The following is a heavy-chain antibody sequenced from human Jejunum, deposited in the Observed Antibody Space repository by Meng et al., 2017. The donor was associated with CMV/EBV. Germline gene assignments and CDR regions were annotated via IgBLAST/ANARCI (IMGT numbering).Heavy chain of an antibody. CDR2: LSASGDSK. D-gene: IGHD6-6*01. V-gene: IGHV3-23*01. Sequence: EVQLLESGGGFIQPGGSLRLSCAASGFAFSTYGMNWVRQAPGKGLEWVSGLSASGDSKYYADSARGRFTISRDNSKNTLYLQMNSLRAEDTALYYCAKDGLEGATRPKYFDSWGRGILVTVSS. J-gene: IGHJ4*02. CDR3: AKDGLEGATRPKYFDS. CDR1: GFAFSTYG.